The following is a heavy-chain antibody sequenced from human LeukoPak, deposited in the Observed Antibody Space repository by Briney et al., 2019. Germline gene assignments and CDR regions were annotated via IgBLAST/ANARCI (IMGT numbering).Heavy chain of an antibody. CDR2: IIPIFGTA. J-gene: IGHJ4*02. Sequence: SVKVSCKASGGTFSSYAISWVRQAPGQGLEWMGGIIPIFGTANYAQKFQGRATITADESTSTAYMELSSLRSEDTAVYYCAREYPNLHGVDYWGQGTLVTVSS. V-gene: IGHV1-69*13. D-gene: IGHD1-14*01. CDR3: AREYPNLHGVDY. CDR1: GGTFSSYA.